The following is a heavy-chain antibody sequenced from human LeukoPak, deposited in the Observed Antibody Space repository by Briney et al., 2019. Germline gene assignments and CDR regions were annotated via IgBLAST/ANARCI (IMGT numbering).Heavy chain of an antibody. CDR3: ARDQDTKDYYYGMDV. V-gene: IGHV3-20*01. CDR2: INWNGGST. CDR1: GFTFYDYG. D-gene: IGHD2-15*01. J-gene: IGHJ6*02. Sequence: PGGYLRLSCSASGFTFYDYGRSWVRQAPGKGLEGLSGINWNGGSTGHAHSVKGRFTTSRDTTTNSLYLQMNSLSAEDTALYPCARDQDTKDYYYGMDVWGQGTTVTVSS.